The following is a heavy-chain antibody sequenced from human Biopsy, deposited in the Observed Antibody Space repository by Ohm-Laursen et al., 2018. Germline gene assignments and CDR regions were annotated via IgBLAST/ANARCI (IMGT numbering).Heavy chain of an antibody. CDR2: ITSSGDTT. CDR3: AKDQGYYYDRSVYYYFDY. Sequence: SLRLSCAAPGFTFSSYAMSWVRQAPGKGLEWVSAITSSGDTTYYSDSVKGRFTISRDSSKNTLHLQMNSLRAEDTAVYYCAKDQGYYYDRSVYYYFDYWGQGTLVIVSS. D-gene: IGHD3-22*01. J-gene: IGHJ4*02. V-gene: IGHV3-23*01. CDR1: GFTFSSYA.